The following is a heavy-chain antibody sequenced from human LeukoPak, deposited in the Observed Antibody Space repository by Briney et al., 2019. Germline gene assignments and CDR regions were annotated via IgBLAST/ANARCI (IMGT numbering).Heavy chain of an antibody. CDR3: AKDRDGYSSSWYGDVIDY. D-gene: IGHD6-13*01. V-gene: IGHV3-23*01. CDR1: GFTFSSYA. CDR2: ISGSGGST. J-gene: IGHJ4*02. Sequence: PGGSLRLSCAASGFTFSSYAMSWVRQAPGKGLEWVSAISGSGGSTYYAVSVKGRFTISRDNSKNTLYLQMNSLRAEDTAVYYCAKDRDGYSSSWYGDVIDYWGQGTLVTVSS.